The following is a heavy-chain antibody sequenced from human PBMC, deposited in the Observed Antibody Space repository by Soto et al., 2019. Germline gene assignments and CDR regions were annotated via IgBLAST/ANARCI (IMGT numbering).Heavy chain of an antibody. V-gene: IGHV4-59*01. D-gene: IGHD5-12*01. CDR2: IYYSGST. CDR1: VCSISSYY. Sequence: SETLSLTFTVSVCSISSYYWSWIRQPPGKGLEWIGYIYYSGSTNYNPSLKSRVTISVDTSKNQFSLKLSSVTAADTAVYYCARGAATIWPDYWGQGTLVTVSS. J-gene: IGHJ4*02. CDR3: ARGAATIWPDY.